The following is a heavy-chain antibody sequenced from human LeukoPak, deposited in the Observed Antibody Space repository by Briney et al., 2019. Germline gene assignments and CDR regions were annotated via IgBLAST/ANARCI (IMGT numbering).Heavy chain of an antibody. CDR1: GFTFSSYG. CDR3: AKKRWLQDYFDY. J-gene: IGHJ4*02. CDR2: ISGSGGST. D-gene: IGHD5-24*01. Sequence: GGTLRLSCAASGFTFSSYGMSWVRQAPGKGLEWVSAISGSGGSTYYADSVKGRFTISRDNSKNTLYLQMNSLRAEDTAVYYCAKKRWLQDYFDYWGQGTLVTVSS. V-gene: IGHV3-23*01.